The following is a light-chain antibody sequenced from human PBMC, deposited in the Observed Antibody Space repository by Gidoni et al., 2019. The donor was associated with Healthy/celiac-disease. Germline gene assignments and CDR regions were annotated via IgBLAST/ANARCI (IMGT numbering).Light chain of an antibody. J-gene: IGLJ2*01. CDR3: QVWDSSSDFEVV. CDR2: DDS. Sequence: YVLTQPPSVSAAPAPTARSTGGGNNIGSKSVHWHQQKPGQAPVLVVYDDSHRPSGIPGRFSGSNSGNTGTLTISRVEAGDEADEYCQVWDSSSDFEVVFGGGTKLTVL. V-gene: IGLV3-21*02. CDR1: NIGSKS.